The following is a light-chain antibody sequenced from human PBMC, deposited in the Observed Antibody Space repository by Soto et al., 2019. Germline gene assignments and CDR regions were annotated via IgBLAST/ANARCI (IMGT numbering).Light chain of an antibody. Sequence: EIVLTQSPGTLSLSPGERATLSCRASQSVSINYLAWYQQKPGQAPGLLIYSASSRATGIPDRFSGSGSGTDFTLTISRLEPEDFAVYYCQQYGSSPRTFGQGTKVDIK. J-gene: IGKJ1*01. CDR1: QSVSINY. CDR3: QQYGSSPRT. CDR2: SAS. V-gene: IGKV3-20*01.